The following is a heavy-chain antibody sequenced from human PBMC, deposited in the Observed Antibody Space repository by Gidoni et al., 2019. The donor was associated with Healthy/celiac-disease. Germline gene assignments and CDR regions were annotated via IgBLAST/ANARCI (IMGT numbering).Heavy chain of an antibody. CDR1: AYTFTSYD. J-gene: IGHJ6*02. D-gene: IGHD3-10*01. V-gene: IGHV1-8*01. CDR3: ATPPAGSGSYYPTNYYYGMDV. Sequence: QVQLVQSGAEVKKPGASVKVSCRASAYTFTSYDINWARQATGQGLEWMGWMNLNSGNTGYAQKFQGRVTMTRNTSISTAYMELSSLRSEDTAVYYCATPPAGSGSYYPTNYYYGMDVWGQGTTVTVSS. CDR2: MNLNSGNT.